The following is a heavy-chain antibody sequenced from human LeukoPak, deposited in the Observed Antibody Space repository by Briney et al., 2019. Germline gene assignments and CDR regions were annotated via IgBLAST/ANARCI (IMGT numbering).Heavy chain of an antibody. D-gene: IGHD3-10*01. CDR1: GYTFSTYY. V-gene: IGHV5-51*01. Sequence: GESLKISCAGYGYTFSTYYIGWVRQMPGKGLGWMAIIHPGGSDIRYSPSFQGQVTISADKYINTAYLQWTSLKASDTAMYYCATYNTVWPVFWGLGTLVTVSS. J-gene: IGHJ4*02. CDR3: ATYNTVWPVF. CDR2: IHPGGSDI.